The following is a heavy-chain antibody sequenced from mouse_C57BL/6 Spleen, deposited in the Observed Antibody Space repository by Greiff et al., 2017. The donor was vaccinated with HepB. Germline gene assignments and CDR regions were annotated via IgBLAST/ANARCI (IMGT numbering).Heavy chain of an antibody. CDR3: ADRIHGSSYGYFDV. J-gene: IGHJ1*03. CDR1: GYTFTDYY. Sequence: VQLQQSGPELVKPGASVKISCKASGYTFTDYYMNWVKQSHGKSLEWIGDINPNNGGTSYNQKFKGKATLTVDKSSSTAYMELRSLTSEDSAVYYCADRIHGSSYGYFDVWGTGTTVTVSS. D-gene: IGHD1-1*01. V-gene: IGHV1-26*01. CDR2: INPNNGGT.